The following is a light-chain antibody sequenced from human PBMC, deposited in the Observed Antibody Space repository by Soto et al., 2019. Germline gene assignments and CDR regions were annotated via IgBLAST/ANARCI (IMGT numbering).Light chain of an antibody. CDR3: AAWDDSLSSYVV. J-gene: IGLJ2*01. Sequence: QSVLTQPPSASGTPGQRVTISCSGSSSNIGSNYVYWYQQLPGTAPKLLIYRNNQRPSGVPDRFSGSKSGTSASLALSGLRSEDEADYYCAAWDDSLSSYVVFGGGTKLTVL. V-gene: IGLV1-47*01. CDR1: SSNIGSNY. CDR2: RNN.